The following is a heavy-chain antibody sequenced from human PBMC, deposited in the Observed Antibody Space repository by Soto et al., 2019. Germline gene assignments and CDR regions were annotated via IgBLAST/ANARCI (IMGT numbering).Heavy chain of an antibody. CDR1: GGTFSSYT. J-gene: IGHJ3*02. D-gene: IGHD2-15*01. V-gene: IGHV1-69*02. CDR3: ARSLYCSGGSCYSGTGAFDI. Sequence: SVKVSCKASGGTFSSYTISWVRQAPGQGLEWMGRIIPILGIANYAQKFQGRVTITADKSTSTAYMELSSLRSEDTAVYYFARSLYCSGGSCYSGTGAFDIWGQGTMVTVSS. CDR2: IIPILGIA.